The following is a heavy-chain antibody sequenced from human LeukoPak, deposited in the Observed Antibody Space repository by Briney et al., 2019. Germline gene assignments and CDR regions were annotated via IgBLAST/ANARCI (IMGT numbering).Heavy chain of an antibody. D-gene: IGHD3-3*01. CDR2: INQDRGEI. V-gene: IGHV3-7*01. CDR1: GFTFSNYW. J-gene: IGHJ4*02. CDR3: ARLRTIFGLYYFDY. Sequence: GGSLRLSCAASGFTFSNYWTTWVRQAPGKGLELVASINQDRGEIHYVDSVRGRFTISRDNAKNSLYLQMNSLRAEDTAVYYCARLRTIFGLYYFDYWGQGTLVTVSS.